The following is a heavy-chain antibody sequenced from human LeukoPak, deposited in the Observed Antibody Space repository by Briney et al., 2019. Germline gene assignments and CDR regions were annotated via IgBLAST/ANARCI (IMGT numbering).Heavy chain of an antibody. D-gene: IGHD4-11*01. J-gene: IGHJ1*01. CDR3: ASVTTWYFQH. V-gene: IGHV3-66*02. Sequence: GGSLRLSCEASGFTASSNYMSWVRQAPGKGLEWVSVIYSGGSTYYADSVKGRFTISRDNSKNTLYLQMNSLRAEDTAVYYCASVTTWYFQHWGQGTLVTVSS. CDR1: GFTASSNY. CDR2: IYSGGST.